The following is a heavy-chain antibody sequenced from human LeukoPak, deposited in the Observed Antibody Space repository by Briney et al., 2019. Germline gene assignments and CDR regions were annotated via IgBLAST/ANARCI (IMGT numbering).Heavy chain of an antibody. J-gene: IGHJ4*02. CDR3: AKEVDCPSDCLFFHS. CDR1: GFTFYRFT. D-gene: IGHD2-21*02. V-gene: IGHV3-43*01. Sequence: GGSLRLSCAASGFTFYRFTIHWVRQTPGKGLEWVSLINRRGHTFYSDSLKGRFTISRDNSRNSVFLQMNSLRPEDTALYHCAKEVDCPSDCLFFHSWGQGTLVTVSS. CDR2: INRRGHT.